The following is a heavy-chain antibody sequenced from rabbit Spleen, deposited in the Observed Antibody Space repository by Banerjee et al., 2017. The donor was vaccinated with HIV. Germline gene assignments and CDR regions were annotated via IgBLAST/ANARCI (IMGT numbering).Heavy chain of an antibody. CDR3: ARDLDGGANSAGYGFDL. D-gene: IGHD2-1*01. V-gene: IGHV1S45*01. CDR1: GFSFSSSYD. Sequence: QEQLEESGGDLVQPEGSLTLTCTASGFSFSSSYDIYWVRQAPGKGLEWIGYIDPLFGSAYYASWVNGRFTVSKTSSTTVTLQMTTLTAADTATYFCARDLDGGANSAGYGFDLWGQGTLVTVS. J-gene: IGHJ4*01. CDR2: IDPLFGSA.